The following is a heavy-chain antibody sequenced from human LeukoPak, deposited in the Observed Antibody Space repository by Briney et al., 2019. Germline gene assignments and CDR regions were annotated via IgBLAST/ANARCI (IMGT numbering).Heavy chain of an antibody. CDR1: GGFFSGYY. D-gene: IGHD6-19*01. J-gene: IGHJ5*02. CDR2: INHSGST. CDR3: ARGPYSSGWYSGRWFDP. Sequence: PSETLSLTCAVYGGFFSGYYWSWIRQPPGKGLEWIGEINHSGSTNYNPSLKSRVTISVDTSKNQFSLKLSSVTAADTAVYYCARGPYSSGWYSGRWFDPWGQGTLVTVSS. V-gene: IGHV4-34*01.